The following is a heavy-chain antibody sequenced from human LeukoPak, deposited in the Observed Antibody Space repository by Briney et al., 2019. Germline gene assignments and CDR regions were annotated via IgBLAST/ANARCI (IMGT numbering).Heavy chain of an antibody. CDR2: INPNSGGT. D-gene: IGHD2/OR15-2a*01. J-gene: IGHJ3*02. Sequence: ASVKVSCKASGYTFTGYYMHWVRQAPGQGLEWMASINPNSGGTNYAQKLQGRVTMTRDTSISTSYMELNRLRSDDTAVYYCSRLHGTNNAFDIWGQGTMVSVCS. CDR1: GYTFTGYY. CDR3: SRLHGTNNAFDI. V-gene: IGHV1-2*02.